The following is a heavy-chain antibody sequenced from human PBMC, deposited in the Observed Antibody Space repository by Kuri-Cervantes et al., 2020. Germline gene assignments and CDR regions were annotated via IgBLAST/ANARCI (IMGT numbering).Heavy chain of an antibody. CDR3: ARDRSEKRWGNYYYGMDV. CDR1: GFTFSNYA. CDR2: ISGSGGTT. Sequence: GGSLRLSCAASGFTFSNYAMSWVRQAPGKGLEWASAISGSGGTTYYADSVKGRFTISRDNSKNTLYLQMNSLRAEDTAVYYCARDRSEKRWGNYYYGMDVWGQGTTVTVSS. D-gene: IGHD4-23*01. J-gene: IGHJ6*02. V-gene: IGHV3-23*01.